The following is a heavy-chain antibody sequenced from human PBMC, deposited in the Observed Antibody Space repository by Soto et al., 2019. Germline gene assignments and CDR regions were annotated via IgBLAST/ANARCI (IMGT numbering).Heavy chain of an antibody. CDR2: IIPTIGTT. V-gene: IGHV1-69*12. CDR3: ARDLGSGYDPGDY. D-gene: IGHD5-12*01. J-gene: IGHJ4*02. Sequence: QVQLVQSGAEVKKPGSSVKVSCKASGDTFTIFAISWVRQAPGQGLEWMGGIIPTIGTTNYAQRFQGRSTLTGDESTGTAYMELSSLKSEDTAVYYCARDLGSGYDPGDYWGQGTLVTVSS. CDR1: GDTFTIFA.